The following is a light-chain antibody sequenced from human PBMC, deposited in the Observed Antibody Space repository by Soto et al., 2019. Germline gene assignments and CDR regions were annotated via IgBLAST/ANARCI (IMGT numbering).Light chain of an antibody. CDR3: LQVNNYPRT. J-gene: IGKJ1*01. CDR2: GTS. CDR1: QGIRND. V-gene: IGKV1-6*01. Sequence: IHMTQSPSSLSSSFGDRVSITVRAIQGIRNDLGWYQQKPGEAPKLLIFGTSSLQTGVPSRFNGSGSGTDFTLTISSLQLEDFATYYCLQVNNYPRTFGQGTKVDIK.